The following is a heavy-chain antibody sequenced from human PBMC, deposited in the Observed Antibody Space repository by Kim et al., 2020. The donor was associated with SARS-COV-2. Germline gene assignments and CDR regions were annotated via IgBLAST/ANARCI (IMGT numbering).Heavy chain of an antibody. D-gene: IGHD3-10*01. V-gene: IGHV3-30*18. CDR3: AKVDGSGSFHFGYFDY. Sequence: GGSLRLSCAASGFTFSSYGMHWVRQAPGKGLEWVAVISYDGSKKYYAESVKGRFTISRDNSKNTLYLQMNSLRAEDTAVYYCAKVDGSGSFHFGYFDYWGQGTLVTVSS. CDR1: GFTFSSYG. CDR2: ISYDGSKK. J-gene: IGHJ4*02.